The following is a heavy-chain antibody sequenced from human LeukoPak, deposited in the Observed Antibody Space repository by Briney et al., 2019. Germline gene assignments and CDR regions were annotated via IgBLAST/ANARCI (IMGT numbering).Heavy chain of an antibody. J-gene: IGHJ5*02. CDR3: ARAVDDLSLGPANWFEP. Sequence: SVKVSCKASGGTFSSYAISWVRQAPGQGLEWMGGINPIFGTANYAQKFQGRVTITADESTSTAYMELSSLRSEDTAVYYCARAVDDLSLGPANWFEPWGQGTLVTVSS. CDR2: INPIFGTA. CDR1: GGTFSSYA. V-gene: IGHV1-69*01. D-gene: IGHD1-1*01.